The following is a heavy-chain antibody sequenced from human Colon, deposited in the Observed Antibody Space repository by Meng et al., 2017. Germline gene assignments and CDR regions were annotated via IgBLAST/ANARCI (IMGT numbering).Heavy chain of an antibody. V-gene: IGHV1-3*01. CDR1: GYSFTSYG. CDR3: ARDERGGPYYFDY. CDR2: IYPADGNR. Sequence: QVQLVQSGAELKQPGASVKVSSQASGYSFTSYGMHWLRQAPGQRPEWMGWIYPADGNRRYSQKFQDRLTITTDTFARTAYMELSSLRSEDTAVYFCARDERGGPYYFDYWGQGTLVTVSS. J-gene: IGHJ4*02.